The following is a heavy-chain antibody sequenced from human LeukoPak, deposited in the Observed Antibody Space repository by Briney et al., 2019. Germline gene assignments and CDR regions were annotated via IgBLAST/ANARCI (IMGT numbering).Heavy chain of an antibody. CDR1: GFTFSNAW. CDR3: TTAFGSSSSLY. CDR2: IKSKTDGGTT. J-gene: IGHJ4*02. D-gene: IGHD6-6*01. V-gene: IGHV3-15*01. Sequence: GGSLRLSCAASGFTFSNAWMSWVRQAPGKGLQWVGRIKSKTDGGTTDYAAPVKGRFTISRDDSKNTLYLQMNSLKTEDTAVYYCTTAFGSSSSLYWRQGTLVTVSS.